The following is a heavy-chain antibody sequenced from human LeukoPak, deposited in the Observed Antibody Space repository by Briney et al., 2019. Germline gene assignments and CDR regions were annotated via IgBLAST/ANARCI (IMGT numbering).Heavy chain of an antibody. J-gene: IGHJ4*02. V-gene: IGHV1-8*03. CDR1: GYTFTSYD. CDR2: MNPNSGNT. CDR3: ARVPDRLRLGELSLSSYFDY. Sequence: ASVKVSCKASGYTFTSYDINWVRQATGQGLEWMGWMNPNSGNTGYAQKFQGRVTITRNTSISTAYMELSSLRSEDTAVYYCARVPDRLRLGELSLSSYFDYWGQGTLVTVSS. D-gene: IGHD3-16*02.